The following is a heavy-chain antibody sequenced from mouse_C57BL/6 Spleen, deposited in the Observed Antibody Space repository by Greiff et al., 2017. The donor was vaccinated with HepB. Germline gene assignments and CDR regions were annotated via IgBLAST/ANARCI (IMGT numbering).Heavy chain of an antibody. V-gene: IGHV5-4*01. J-gene: IGHJ4*01. CDR3: ARDTYGSPYYYAMDY. CDR2: ISDGGSYT. CDR1: GFTFSSYA. D-gene: IGHD1-1*01. Sequence: EVKLMESGGGLVKPGGSLKLSCAASGFTFSSYAMSWVRQTPEKRLEWVATISDGGSYTYYPDNVKGRFTISRDNAKNNLYLQMSHLKSEDTAMYYCARDTYGSPYYYAMDYWGQGTSVTVSS.